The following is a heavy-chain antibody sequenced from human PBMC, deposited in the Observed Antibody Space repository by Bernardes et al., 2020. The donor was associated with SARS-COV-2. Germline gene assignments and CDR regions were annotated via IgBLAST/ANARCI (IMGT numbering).Heavy chain of an antibody. J-gene: IGHJ6*02. CDR3: ARDSPRWLLNYGMDV. D-gene: IGHD2-15*01. Sequence: GGSLRLSCAASGFTFSSYWMSWVRQAPGKGLEWVANIKQDGSEKYYVDSVKGRFTISRDNAKNSLYLQMNSLRAEDTAVYYCARDSPRWLLNYGMDVWGQGTTVTVSS. CDR1: GFTFSSYW. V-gene: IGHV3-7*01. CDR2: IKQDGSEK.